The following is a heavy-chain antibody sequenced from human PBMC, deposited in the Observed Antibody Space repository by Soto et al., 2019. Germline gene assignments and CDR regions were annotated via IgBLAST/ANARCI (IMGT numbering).Heavy chain of an antibody. CDR2: FYYSGST. CDR3: ARGPCSGGSCYYWFDP. Sequence: QVQLQESGPGLVKPSQTLSLTCTVSGGSISSGGYYWSWIRQHPGKGLEWIGYFYYSGSTYYNPSLKSRVTISADTSKNQFSLKLSPVTAADTAVYYCARGPCSGGSCYYWFDPWGQGTLVTVSS. D-gene: IGHD2-15*01. CDR1: GGSISSGGYY. J-gene: IGHJ5*02. V-gene: IGHV4-31*03.